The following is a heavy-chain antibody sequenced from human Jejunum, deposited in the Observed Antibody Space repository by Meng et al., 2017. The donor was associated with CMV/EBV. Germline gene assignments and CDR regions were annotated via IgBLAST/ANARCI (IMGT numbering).Heavy chain of an antibody. CDR3: ARDRSSGLSYGTYYFYYGMDV. Sequence: MHWVRQAPDKGLEWLAVIWRDGGSKFYKASVKGRFAISRDNSKSTLYLQMNDLRPEDTAVYYCARDRSSGLSYGTYYFYYGMDVWGQGATVTVSS. J-gene: IGHJ6*02. D-gene: IGHD3-22*01. V-gene: IGHV3-33*01. CDR2: IWRDGGSK.